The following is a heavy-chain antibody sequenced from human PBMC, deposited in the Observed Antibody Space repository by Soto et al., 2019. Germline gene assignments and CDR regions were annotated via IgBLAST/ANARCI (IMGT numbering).Heavy chain of an antibody. CDR2: ISGSGGST. J-gene: IGHJ3*02. CDR1: GFTFSSYA. D-gene: IGHD2-15*01. V-gene: IGHV3-23*01. Sequence: GSLRLSCAASGFTFSSYAMSWVRQAPGKGLEWVSAISGSGGSTYYADSVKGRFTISRDNSKNTLYLQMNSLRAEDTAVYYCAKDAGDIVVVVAASAFDIWGQGTMVTVSS. CDR3: AKDAGDIVVVVAASAFDI.